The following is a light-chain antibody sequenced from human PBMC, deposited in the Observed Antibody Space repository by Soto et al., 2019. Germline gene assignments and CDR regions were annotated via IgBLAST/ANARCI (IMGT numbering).Light chain of an antibody. CDR1: QDISND. Sequence: AIQMTQSPSSLSAFIGDRVTITCRASQDISNDLGWYQQKPGKAPKLLIYAASSLQTGVPSRISGSGSGTDFTLTISSLQPLDFATYYCLHHHPYPLPFCPGTKVDIK. J-gene: IGKJ3*01. V-gene: IGKV1-6*02. CDR2: AAS. CDR3: LHHHPYPLP.